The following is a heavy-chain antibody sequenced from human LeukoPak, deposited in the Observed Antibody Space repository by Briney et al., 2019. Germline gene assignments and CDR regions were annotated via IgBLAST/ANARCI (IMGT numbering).Heavy chain of an antibody. J-gene: IGHJ4*02. CDR2: INSDGSST. CDR3: ARDPVNYYESSGSGFCDY. Sequence: GGSLRLSCAASGVTFSSYWMHWVRQAPGKGLVWVSRINSDGSSTSYADSVKGRFTISRDNAKNTLYLQMNSLRAEDTAVYYCARDPVNYYESSGSGFCDYWGQRTLVTVSS. CDR1: GVTFSSYW. V-gene: IGHV3-74*01. D-gene: IGHD3-22*01.